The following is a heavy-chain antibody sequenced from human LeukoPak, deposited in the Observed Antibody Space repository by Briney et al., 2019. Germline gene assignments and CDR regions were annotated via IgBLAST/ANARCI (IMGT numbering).Heavy chain of an antibody. V-gene: IGHV4-34*01. Sequence: PSETLSLTCAVYGGSFRGYYWSWIRQPPGKGLEWIGEINHSGSTNYNPSLKSRVTISVDTSKNQFSLKLSSVTAADTAVYYCARGGKQWLVRVRDWFDPWGQGTLVTVSS. CDR1: GGSFRGYY. CDR3: ARGGKQWLVRVRDWFDP. D-gene: IGHD6-19*01. J-gene: IGHJ5*02. CDR2: INHSGST.